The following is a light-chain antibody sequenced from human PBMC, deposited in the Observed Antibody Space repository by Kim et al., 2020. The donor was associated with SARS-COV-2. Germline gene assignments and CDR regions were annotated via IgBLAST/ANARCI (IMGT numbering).Light chain of an antibody. CDR3: QQYNNWLIT. V-gene: IGKV3-15*01. CDR1: QSVSSN. Sequence: VSPGDRAPLSCRASQSVSSNLAWYQQKPGQAPRLLIYGASTRATGIPARFSGSGSGTEFTLTISSLQSEDFAVYYCQQYNNWLITFGQGTRLEIK. CDR2: GAS. J-gene: IGKJ5*01.